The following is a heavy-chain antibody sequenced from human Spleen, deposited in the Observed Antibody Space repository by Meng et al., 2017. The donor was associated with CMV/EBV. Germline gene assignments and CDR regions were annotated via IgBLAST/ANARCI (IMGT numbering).Heavy chain of an antibody. Sequence: SETLSLTCAVYGGSFSGYYWNWIRQSPGKGLEWIGYVYYTGTTIYNPSLKSRVTISVDTSRRQFSLKLRSVTAADTAVYFCAREGGPGTLGAFDIWGQGTMVTVSS. J-gene: IGHJ3*02. CDR1: GGSFSGYY. D-gene: IGHD2-15*01. V-gene: IGHV4-59*01. CDR3: AREGGPGTLGAFDI. CDR2: VYYTGTT.